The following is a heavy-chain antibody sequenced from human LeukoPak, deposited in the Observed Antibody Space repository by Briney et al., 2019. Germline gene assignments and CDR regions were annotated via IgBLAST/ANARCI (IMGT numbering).Heavy chain of an antibody. Sequence: GGSLRLSCAASGFIFSSYAMSWVRQAPGKGLEWVSGISGSGGGGTTHYADSVKGRFTISRDNSKNTLYLQVNSLRVEDTAVYYCVEGPFDWPYGGFGYWGQGTLVTVSS. V-gene: IGHV3-23*01. CDR2: ISGSGGGGTT. CDR3: VEGPFDWPYGGFGY. D-gene: IGHD3-9*01. J-gene: IGHJ4*02. CDR1: GFIFSSYA.